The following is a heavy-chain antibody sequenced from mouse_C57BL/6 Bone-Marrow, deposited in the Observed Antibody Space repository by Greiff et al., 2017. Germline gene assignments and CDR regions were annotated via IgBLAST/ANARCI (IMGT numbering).Heavy chain of an antibody. J-gene: IGHJ2*01. CDR2: INPSSGYT. Sequence: QVQLQQSGAELARPGASVKMSCKASGYTFTSYTMHWVKQRPGQGLEWIGYINPSSGYTKYNQKFKDKATLTADKSSSTAYMQLSSLTSEDSAVYYCARWRAAQAHFDYWGQGTTLTVSS. D-gene: IGHD3-2*02. V-gene: IGHV1-4*01. CDR1: GYTFTSYT. CDR3: ARWRAAQAHFDY.